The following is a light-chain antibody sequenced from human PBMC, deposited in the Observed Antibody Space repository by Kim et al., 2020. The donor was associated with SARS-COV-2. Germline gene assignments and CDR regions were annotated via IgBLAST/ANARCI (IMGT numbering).Light chain of an antibody. CDR3: QQYNDWPLT. CDR2: YAF. CDR1: QSIGTH. J-gene: IGKJ4*01. V-gene: IGKV3D-15*01. Sequence: SLPPGQIATLSCRAIQSIGTHLAWYQHNPGQAPRLLIYYAFTRATGIPARISGSGSGTDFTLTISSLQSEDFAVYYCQQYNDWPLTFGGGTKLEI.